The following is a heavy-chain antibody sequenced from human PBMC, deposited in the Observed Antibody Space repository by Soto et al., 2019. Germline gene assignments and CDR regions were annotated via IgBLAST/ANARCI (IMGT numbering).Heavy chain of an antibody. CDR1: GFNFRNYA. V-gene: IGHV3-23*01. CDR2: ISNSGGNT. J-gene: IGHJ6*02. Sequence: RLSCAASGFNFRNYAMNWVRQAPGKGLEWVSAISNSGGNTYYADSVKGRFTTSRDNSKSTLYLRMNSLRVEDTAVYYCASDLSGRADVWGQGTTVTVSS. D-gene: IGHD2-21*01. CDR3: ASDLSGRADV.